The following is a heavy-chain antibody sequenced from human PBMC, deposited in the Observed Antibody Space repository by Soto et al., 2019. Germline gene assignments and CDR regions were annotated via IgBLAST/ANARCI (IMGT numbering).Heavy chain of an antibody. V-gene: IGHV3-23*01. CDR3: AKSPGGLDGYNADYYGMDV. D-gene: IGHD5-12*01. Sequence: EVHLLESGGDLVQPGGSLRLSCTASGLTFSTYAMSWVRQAPGKGLEWVSAIGGSGTGGRTYYADSVKGRFTISRDNSKNTVDRQMNSLRADDTAVYYWAKSPGGLDGYNADYYGMDVGGQGTTVTGSS. J-gene: IGHJ6*02. CDR1: GLTFSTYA. CDR2: IGGSGTGGRT.